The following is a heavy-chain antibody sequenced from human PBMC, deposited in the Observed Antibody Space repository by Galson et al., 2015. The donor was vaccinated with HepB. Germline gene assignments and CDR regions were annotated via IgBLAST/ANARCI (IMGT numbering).Heavy chain of an antibody. D-gene: IGHD4-17*01. CDR2: IYYSGST. CDR1: GGSISSYY. J-gene: IGHJ3*02. CDR3: ARGGYGDYSGAFDI. Sequence: SETLSLTCTVSGGSISSYYWSWIRQPPGKGLEWIGYIYYSGSTNYNPSLKSRVTISVDTSKNQFSLKLSSVTAADTAVYYCARGGYGDYSGAFDIWGQGTMVTVSS. V-gene: IGHV4-59*01.